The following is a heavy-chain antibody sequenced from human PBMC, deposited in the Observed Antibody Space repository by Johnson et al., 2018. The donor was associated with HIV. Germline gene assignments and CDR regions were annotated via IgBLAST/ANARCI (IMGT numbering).Heavy chain of an antibody. V-gene: IGHV3-66*01. CDR2: INSGGTT. CDR3: AREEVVVPGHDAFDI. CDR1: GFIVSSNY. Sequence: VQLVESGGGLIQPGGSLRLSCAASGFIVSSNYMNWVRQAPGKGLEWVSVINSGGTTYYADSVKGRFTISRDNSKNTLYLQMNSLRAEDTAVYYCAREEVVVPGHDAFDIWGQGTMVTVSS. D-gene: IGHD3-22*01. J-gene: IGHJ3*02.